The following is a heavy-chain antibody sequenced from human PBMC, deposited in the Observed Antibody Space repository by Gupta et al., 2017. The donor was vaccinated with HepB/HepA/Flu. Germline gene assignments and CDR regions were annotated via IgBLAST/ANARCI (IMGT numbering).Heavy chain of an antibody. CDR3: ARIRRGFGHGFGGWFDT. CDR1: GGSFSGYY. V-gene: IGHV4-34*01. CDR2: INHNGNT. J-gene: IGHJ5*02. D-gene: IGHD5-18*01. Sequence: QVQLQQWGAGLVKPSETLSLTCAVFGGSFSGYYWSWIRQFPGKGLEWIGEINHNGNTDYHPSLKGRLTMSVDTSKNQFSMNLKPVTAADTAVYYCARIRRGFGHGFGGWFDTWGQGTMVAVSS.